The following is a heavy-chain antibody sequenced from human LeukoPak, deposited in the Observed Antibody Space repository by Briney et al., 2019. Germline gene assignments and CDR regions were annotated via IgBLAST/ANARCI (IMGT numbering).Heavy chain of an antibody. D-gene: IGHD6-13*01. CDR2: ISAYNGNT. Sequence: HRASVKVSCKASSYTFTSYGINWVRQAPGQGPEWMGWISAYNGNTKYAQNLQGRVTMTTDTSTSTAYMELRSLRSDDTAVYYCTRDLPYSSSWESIDYWGQGTLVTVSS. CDR3: TRDLPYSSSWESIDY. V-gene: IGHV1-18*01. J-gene: IGHJ4*02. CDR1: SYTFTSYG.